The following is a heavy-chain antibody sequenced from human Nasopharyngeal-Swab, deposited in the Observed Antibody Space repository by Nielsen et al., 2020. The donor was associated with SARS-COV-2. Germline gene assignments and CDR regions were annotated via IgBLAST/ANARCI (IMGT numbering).Heavy chain of an antibody. D-gene: IGHD6-13*01. J-gene: IGHJ4*02. CDR1: GYTFTSYG. Sequence: ASVQVSCKASGYTFTSYGIIWVRQAPGQGLEWMGWISAYNGNTNYAQKLQGRVTMTTDTSTSTAYMELRSLRSDDTAVYYCARTRIAGQEYYFDYWGQGTLVAVSS. CDR2: ISAYNGNT. CDR3: ARTRIAGQEYYFDY. V-gene: IGHV1-18*01.